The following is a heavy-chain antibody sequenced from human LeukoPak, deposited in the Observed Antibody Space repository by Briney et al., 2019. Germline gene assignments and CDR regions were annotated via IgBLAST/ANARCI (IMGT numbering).Heavy chain of an antibody. CDR3: ARDGRGWLRSFDY. Sequence: GGSLRVSCAASGFNFSSYSMNWVRQAPGKGLEWVSSISRGSGYIYYADSVKGRFTISRDNTKNSLSLQMNSLRAEDTAVYYCARDGRGWLRSFDYWGQGTLVTVSS. CDR2: ISRGSGYI. D-gene: IGHD5-12*01. V-gene: IGHV3-21*01. J-gene: IGHJ4*02. CDR1: GFNFSSYS.